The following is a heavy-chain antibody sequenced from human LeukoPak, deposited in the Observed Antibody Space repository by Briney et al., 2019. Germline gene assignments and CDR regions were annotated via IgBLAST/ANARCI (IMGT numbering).Heavy chain of an antibody. V-gene: IGHV4-59*12. CDR3: ARGVHSSSWYGSIPDRPPHWFDP. CDR1: GGSISTYY. Sequence: SETLSLTCTVSGGSISTYYWNWIRQPPGKGLECIGYIYYSGSPSYNPSLRSRVTISVDTSMNQFSLKLSSVTAADTAVYYCARGVHSSSWYGSIPDRPPHWFDPWGQGTLVTVSS. D-gene: IGHD6-13*01. J-gene: IGHJ5*02. CDR2: IYYSGSP.